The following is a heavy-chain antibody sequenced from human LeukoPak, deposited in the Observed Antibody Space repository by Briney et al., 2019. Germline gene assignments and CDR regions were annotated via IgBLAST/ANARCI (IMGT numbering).Heavy chain of an antibody. CDR3: ASGGFHCSSTTCAPD. V-gene: IGHV3-23*01. J-gene: IGHJ4*02. D-gene: IGHD2-2*01. CDR1: GFTFSSYA. CDR2: IRSSGSGGST. Sequence: PGGSLRLSCAASGFTFSSYAMNWVRQAPGKGLEWVSVIRSSGSGGSTYYADSVKGRFTISRDNAKNSLYLQMNSLRAEDTAVYYCASGGFHCSSTTCAPDWGQGTLVTVSS.